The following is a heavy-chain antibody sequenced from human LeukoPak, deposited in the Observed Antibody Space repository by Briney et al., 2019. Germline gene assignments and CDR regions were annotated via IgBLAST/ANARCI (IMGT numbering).Heavy chain of an antibody. CDR3: VRSVFGSPDY. CDR1: GFTFSSYA. J-gene: IGHJ4*02. CDR2: ISSGSSYI. D-gene: IGHD3-10*01. Sequence: GGSLRLSCAASGFTFSSYAMSWVRQAPGRGLEWVSSISSGSSYIYYADSVKGRFTISRDNSKNTLFLQMNSLRPEDTAVYYCVRSVFGSPDYWGQGTLVTVSS. V-gene: IGHV3-21*04.